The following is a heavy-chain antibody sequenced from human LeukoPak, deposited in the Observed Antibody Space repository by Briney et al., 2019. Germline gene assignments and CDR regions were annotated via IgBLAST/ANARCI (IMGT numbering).Heavy chain of an antibody. V-gene: IGHV3-33*06. CDR3: AKDSGYSSGRRPIDY. CDR1: GFTFSSYG. CDR2: IWYDGSNK. D-gene: IGHD6-19*01. Sequence: GGSLRLSCAASGFTFSSYGMHWVRQAPGKGLEWVAVIWYDGSNKYYADSVKGRFTISRDNSKNTLYLQMNSLRAEDTAVYYCAKDSGYSSGRRPIDYWGQGTLVTVSS. J-gene: IGHJ4*02.